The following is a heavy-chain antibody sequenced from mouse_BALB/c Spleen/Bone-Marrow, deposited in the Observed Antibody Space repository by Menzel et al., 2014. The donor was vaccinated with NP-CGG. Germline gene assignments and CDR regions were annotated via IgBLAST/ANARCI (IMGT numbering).Heavy chain of an antibody. CDR2: INTGSGGA. V-gene: IGHV1-54*01. D-gene: IGHD3-2*01. CDR3: AREWTARAVDY. CDR1: GYAFTNYL. J-gene: IGHJ2*01. Sequence: VHLVESGAELVRPGTSVKVSCKASGYAFTNYLIEWVKQRPVQGLEWIGVINTGSGGANYNAKFKGKATLTADKSSSTAHMQLSSLTSDDSAVYFCAREWTARAVDYWGQGTTLTVSS.